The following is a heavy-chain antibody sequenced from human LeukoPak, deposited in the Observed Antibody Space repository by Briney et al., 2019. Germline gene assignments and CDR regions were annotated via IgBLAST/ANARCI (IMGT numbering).Heavy chain of an antibody. CDR2: IIPILGTA. CDR3: ARRGATVTTDAFDI. D-gene: IGHD4-17*01. J-gene: IGHJ3*02. CDR1: GGTFSSYA. Sequence: SVKVSCKASGGTFSSYAISWVRQAPGQGLEWMGRIIPILGTANYAQKFQGRVTITADESTSTAYMELSSLRSEDTAVYYCARRGATVTTDAFDIWGQGTMVTVSS. V-gene: IGHV1-69*11.